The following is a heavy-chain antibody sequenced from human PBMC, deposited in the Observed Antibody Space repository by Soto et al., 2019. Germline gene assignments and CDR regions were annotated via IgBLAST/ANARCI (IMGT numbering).Heavy chain of an antibody. CDR2: ISGSGGIT. CDR3: AKFFGETGERSGWRWTFHY. CDR1: GFTFSSYA. J-gene: IGHJ4*02. D-gene: IGHD6-25*01. Sequence: EVQLLESGGGLVQPGRSLRLSCAASGFTFSSYATSWVLQAPGKGLEWVSAISGSGGITYYAASVKGRFTISRDYSKNTLFLQINSLRAEDTVVYYRAKFFGETGERSGWRWTFHYWGQGTLVTVSS. V-gene: IGHV3-23*01.